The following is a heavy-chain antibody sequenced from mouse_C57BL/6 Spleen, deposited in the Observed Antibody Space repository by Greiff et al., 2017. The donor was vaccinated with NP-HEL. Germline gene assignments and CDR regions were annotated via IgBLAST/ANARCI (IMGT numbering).Heavy chain of an antibody. Sequence: EVKLVESGGGLVKPGGSLKLSCAASGFTFSSYTMSWVRQTPEKRPEWVATISGGGGNTYYPDSVKGRFTISRDNAKNTLYLQMSSLRSEDTALYYCARQNHGAIDYWGQGTSVTVSS. CDR1: GFTFSSYT. J-gene: IGHJ4*01. CDR2: ISGGGGNT. CDR3: ARQNHGAIDY. V-gene: IGHV5-9*01.